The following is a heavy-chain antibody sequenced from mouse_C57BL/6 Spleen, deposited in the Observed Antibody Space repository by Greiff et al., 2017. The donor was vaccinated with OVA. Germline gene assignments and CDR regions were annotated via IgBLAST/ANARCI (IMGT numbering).Heavy chain of an antibody. CDR1: GYAFSSSW. CDR2: IYPGDGDT. D-gene: IGHD1-1*02. V-gene: IGHV1-82*01. J-gene: IGHJ1*03. Sequence: QVQLKESGPELVKPGASVKISCKASGYAFSSSWMNWVKQRPGKGLEWMGRIYPGDGDTNYNGKFNGKATLTADKSSSTASMQLSSLTSEDSAFYFCAIGTWYFDVWGTGTTVTVSA. CDR3: AIGTWYFDV.